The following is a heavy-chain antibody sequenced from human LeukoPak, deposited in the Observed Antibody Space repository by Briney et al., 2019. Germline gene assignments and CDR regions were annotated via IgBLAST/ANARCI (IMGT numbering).Heavy chain of an antibody. V-gene: IGHV3-48*03. CDR3: ARETYYYGSGSYDGY. D-gene: IGHD3-10*01. CDR2: ISSSGSTI. J-gene: IGHJ4*02. CDR1: GFTFSSCE. Sequence: GGSLRLSCAASGFTFSSCEMNWVRQAPGTGLEWVSYISSSGSTIYYADPVKGRFTISRDDANNSLYLQMNSLRAEDTAVYYCARETYYYGSGSYDGYWGQGTLVTVSS.